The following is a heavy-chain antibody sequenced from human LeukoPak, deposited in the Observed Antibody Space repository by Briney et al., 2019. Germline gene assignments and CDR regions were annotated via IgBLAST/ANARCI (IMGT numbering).Heavy chain of an antibody. J-gene: IGHJ4*02. V-gene: IGHV3-21*01. CDR2: ISSSSSYI. CDR1: GFTFCSYS. CDR3: ARGTGTTGDY. D-gene: IGHD1-7*01. Sequence: GSLRLSCAAFGFTFCSYSIKWVRQAPGKGVEWVSSISSSSSYIYYADSVKGRFTISRDNAKNSLYLQMNSLRAEDTAVYYCARGTGTTGDYWGQGTLVTVSS.